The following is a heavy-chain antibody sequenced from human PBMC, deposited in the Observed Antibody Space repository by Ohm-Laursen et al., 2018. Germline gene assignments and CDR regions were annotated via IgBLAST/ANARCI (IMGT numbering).Heavy chain of an antibody. J-gene: IGHJ6*02. CDR1: GFTFSSYG. V-gene: IGHV3-9*01. CDR3: AKDSSGGYYGMHV. CDR2: ISWNSGSI. D-gene: IGHD3-10*01. Sequence: SLRLSCTASGFTFSSYGMHWVRQAPGKGLEWVSGISWNSGSIGYADSVKGRFTISRDNAKNSLYLQMNSLRAEDTALYYCAKDSSGGYYGMHVWGQGTTVTVSS.